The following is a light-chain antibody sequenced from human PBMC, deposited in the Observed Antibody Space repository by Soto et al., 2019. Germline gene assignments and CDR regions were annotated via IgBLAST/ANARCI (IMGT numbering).Light chain of an antibody. CDR1: SSNIGNHA. V-gene: IGLV1-36*01. J-gene: IGLJ1*01. CDR3: AAWDDSLNGHV. Sequence: QSVLTQPPSVSEAPRQRVSISCSGSSSNIGNHAVNWYQQLPGKAPKLLIYYDDLLPSGVSDRFSGSKSGASASLAISGLQSEDEADYYCAAWDDSLNGHVFGTGTKVTVL. CDR2: YDD.